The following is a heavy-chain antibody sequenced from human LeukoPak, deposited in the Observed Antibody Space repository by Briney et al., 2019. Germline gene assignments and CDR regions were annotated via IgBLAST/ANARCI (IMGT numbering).Heavy chain of an antibody. CDR1: GFTFSSYG. CDR3: ARDRVWWED. V-gene: IGHV3-23*01. CDR2: ISSTGGTA. D-gene: IGHD1-26*01. J-gene: IGHJ4*02. Sequence: PGGSLRLSCAASGFTFSSYGMSWVRQAPGKGLEWVSAISSTGGTAYYADSVKGRFTISRDNAKNSLYLQMNSLRAEDTAVYYCARDRVWWEDWGQGTLVTVSS.